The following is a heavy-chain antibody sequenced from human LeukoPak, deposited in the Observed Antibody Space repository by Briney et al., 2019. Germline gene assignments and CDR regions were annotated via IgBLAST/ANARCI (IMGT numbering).Heavy chain of an antibody. CDR1: GDSISSNNW. D-gene: IGHD3-22*01. J-gene: IGHJ5*02. V-gene: IGHV3-7*05. CDR2: IKQDGSET. CDR3: AKKTYYYDTSNLGWFDP. Sequence: ETLSLTCAVSGDSISSNNWWSWVRQAPGKGLEWVANIKQDGSETYYVDSVKGRFTISRDNAKNSLYLQMNSLRAEDTAWYYCAKKTYYYDTSNLGWFDPWGQGTLVTVSS.